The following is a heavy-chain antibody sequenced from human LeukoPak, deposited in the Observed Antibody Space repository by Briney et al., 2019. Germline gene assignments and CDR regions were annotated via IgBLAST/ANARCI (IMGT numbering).Heavy chain of an antibody. CDR1: GGSFSGYY. D-gene: IGHD2-15*01. CDR3: VRGPYWVFDY. CDR2: INHSGST. J-gene: IGHJ4*02. V-gene: IGHV4-34*01. Sequence: PSETLSLTCAVYGGSFSGYYWSWIRQPPGKGLEWIGEINHSGSTNYNPSLKSRVTISVDTSKNQFSLKLSSVTAADTAVYYCVRGPYWVFDYWGQGTLVTVSS.